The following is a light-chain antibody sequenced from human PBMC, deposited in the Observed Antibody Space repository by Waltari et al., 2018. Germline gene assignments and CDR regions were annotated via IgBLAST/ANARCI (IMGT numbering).Light chain of an antibody. CDR2: EVT. CDR3: CSYNYGPYV. J-gene: IGLJ1*01. V-gene: IGLV2-23*02. Sequence: QSALTQPASVSGSPGQSITISCTGTSSDVGTYNLVSWYQQHPGKAPKLMIYEVTKRPSVVSSRFSASRSGNTASLTISGLQAEDEADYYCCSYNYGPYVFGTGTKVTVL. CDR1: SSDVGTYNL.